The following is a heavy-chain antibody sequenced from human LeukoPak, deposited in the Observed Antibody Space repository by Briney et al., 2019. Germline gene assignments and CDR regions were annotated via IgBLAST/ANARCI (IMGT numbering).Heavy chain of an antibody. V-gene: IGHV4-59*01. Sequence: SETLSLTCTVSRGSISPYCWSWIRQPPGKGLEWIGYIYYTGSTNYNPSLKSRVTISVDTSKNQFSLKLSSVTAADTAVYYCARSRLRLGELSTFQPWGQGPLVTVSS. CDR3: ARSRLRLGELSTFQP. CDR2: IYYTGST. CDR1: RGSISPYC. D-gene: IGHD3-16*02. J-gene: IGHJ1*01.